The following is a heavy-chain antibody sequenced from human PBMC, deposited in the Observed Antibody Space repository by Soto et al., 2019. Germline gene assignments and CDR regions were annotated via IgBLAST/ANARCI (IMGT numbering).Heavy chain of an antibody. D-gene: IGHD6-19*01. Sequence: GESLRLSCAASGFTFSSYGMHWVRQAPGKGLEWVAVISYDGSNKYYADSVKGRFTISRDNSKNTLYLQMNSLRAEDTAVYYCAKPALAGTFFDYWGQGTLVTVSS. J-gene: IGHJ4*02. CDR3: AKPALAGTFFDY. V-gene: IGHV3-30*18. CDR1: GFTFSSYG. CDR2: ISYDGSNK.